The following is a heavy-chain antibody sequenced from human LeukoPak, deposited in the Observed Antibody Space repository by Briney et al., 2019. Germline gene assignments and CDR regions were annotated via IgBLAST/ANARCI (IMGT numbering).Heavy chain of an antibody. D-gene: IGHD2-8*01. CDR3: ARDGPTYCSNGVCYAPVDP. Sequence: GGSLRLXCAASGFTFSSYAMSWDRQAPGKGLEWVSAISGSGGSTYYADSVKGRFTISRDNAKNSLYLQVNSLRAEDTAVYYCARDGPTYCSNGVCYAPVDPWGQGTLVTVSS. CDR1: GFTFSSYA. CDR2: ISGSGGST. J-gene: IGHJ5*02. V-gene: IGHV3-23*01.